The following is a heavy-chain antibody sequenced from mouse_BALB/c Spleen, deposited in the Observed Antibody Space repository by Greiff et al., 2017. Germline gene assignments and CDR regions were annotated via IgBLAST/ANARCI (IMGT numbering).Heavy chain of an antibody. D-gene: IGHD2-1*01. CDR3: TRGRYGTGKGGYFDY. Sequence: DVKLVESGGGLVQPGGSMKLSCVASGFTFSNYWMNWVRQSPEKGLEWVAEIRLKSNNYATHYAESVKGRFTISRDDSKSSVYLQMNNLRAEDTGIYYCTRGRYGTGKGGYFDYWGQGTTLTVSS. J-gene: IGHJ2*01. CDR1: GFTFSNYW. CDR2: IRLKSNNYAT. V-gene: IGHV6-6*02.